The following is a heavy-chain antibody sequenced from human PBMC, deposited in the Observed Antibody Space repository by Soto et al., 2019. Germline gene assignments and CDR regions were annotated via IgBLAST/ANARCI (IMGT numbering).Heavy chain of an antibody. CDR2: FDPEDGET. V-gene: IGHV1-24*01. D-gene: IGHD3-3*01. CDR3: ATGHYDFWSGYRHAFDI. J-gene: IGHJ3*02. CDR1: GYTLTELS. Sequence: ASVKVSCKVSGYTLTELSMHWVRQAPGKGLEWMGGFDPEDGETIYAQKFQGRVTMTEDTSTDTAYVELSSLRSEDTAVYYCATGHYDFWSGYRHAFDIWGQGTMVTVSS.